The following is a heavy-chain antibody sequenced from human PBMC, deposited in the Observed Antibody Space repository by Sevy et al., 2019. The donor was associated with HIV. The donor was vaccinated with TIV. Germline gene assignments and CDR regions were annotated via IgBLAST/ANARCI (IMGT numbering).Heavy chain of an antibody. CDR1: GFTFSSYW. CDR3: ARDEGYCSSTSCYANYYYYGMDV. CDR2: IKQDGSEK. J-gene: IGHJ6*02. V-gene: IGHV3-7*03. Sequence: GGSLRLSCAASGFTFSSYWMSWVRQAPGKGLEWVANIKQDGSEKYYVDSVKGRFTISGDNAKNSLYLQMNSLRAEDTAVYYCARDEGYCSSTSCYANYYYYGMDVWGQGTTVTVSS. D-gene: IGHD2-2*01.